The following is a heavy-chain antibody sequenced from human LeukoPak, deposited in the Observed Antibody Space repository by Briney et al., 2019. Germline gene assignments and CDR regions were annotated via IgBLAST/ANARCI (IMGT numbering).Heavy chain of an antibody. CDR1: GGTFSSYA. CDR2: IIPIFGTA. Sequence: SVKVSCKASGGTFSSYAIGWVRQAPGQGLEWMGGIIPIFGTANYAQKFQGRVTITTDESTSTAYMELSSLRSEDTAVYYCARARIAAAVWVFWFDPWGQGTLVTVSS. D-gene: IGHD6-13*01. J-gene: IGHJ5*02. V-gene: IGHV1-69*05. CDR3: ARARIAAAVWVFWFDP.